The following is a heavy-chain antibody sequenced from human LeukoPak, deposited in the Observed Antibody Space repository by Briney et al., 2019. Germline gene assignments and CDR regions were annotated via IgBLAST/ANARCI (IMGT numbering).Heavy chain of an antibody. V-gene: IGHV4-39*07. J-gene: IGHJ4*02. CDR3: ARRPALIQIWPRDFDN. CDR1: GGSISGSNYY. D-gene: IGHD5-18*01. CDR2: IYYTGST. Sequence: SETLSLTCTVSGGSISGSNYYWGWIRQPPGKGLEWIGSIYYTGSTYYNPSLKSRVTISVDTSKNQFSLKLNSVTAADTAVYYCARRPALIQIWPRDFDNWGQGTLVTVSS.